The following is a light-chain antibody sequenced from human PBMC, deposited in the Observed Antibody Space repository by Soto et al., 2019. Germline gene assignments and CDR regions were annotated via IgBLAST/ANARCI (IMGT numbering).Light chain of an antibody. Sequence: DIHLTQSPSTLSASVGDRVTITCRASQSISSWLAWYQQKPGKAPKLLIYKASTLESRVPSRFSGSGSGTEFTLTISSLQPDDFATYYCQHWVDYMWTFGQGTKVEIK. CDR3: QHWVDYMWT. V-gene: IGKV1-5*03. CDR1: QSISSW. CDR2: KAS. J-gene: IGKJ1*01.